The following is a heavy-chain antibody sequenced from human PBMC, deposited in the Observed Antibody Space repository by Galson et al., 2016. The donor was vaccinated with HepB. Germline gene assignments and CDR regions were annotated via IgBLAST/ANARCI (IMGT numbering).Heavy chain of an antibody. Sequence: SLRLSCAASGFTFSLYAMHWVRQAPGKGLEWLSYISGTGSTIYSADSVKGRFSISRDNAHKSIYLQMNSLRDEDTAVYYCARSGCSGGSCTAGVYYYGMVVWGQGTTVTVSS. CDR2: ISGTGSTI. D-gene: IGHD2-15*01. V-gene: IGHV3-48*02. CDR3: ARSGCSGGSCTAGVYYYGMVV. CDR1: GFTFSLYA. J-gene: IGHJ6*02.